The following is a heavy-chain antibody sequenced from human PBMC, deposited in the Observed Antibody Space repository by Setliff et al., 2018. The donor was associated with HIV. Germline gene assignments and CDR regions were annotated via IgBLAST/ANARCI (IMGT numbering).Heavy chain of an antibody. CDR2: IIPIFGTA. CDR1: GGPFTSA. V-gene: IGHV1-69*01. J-gene: IGHJ6*03. Sequence: VASVQVSYKASGGPFTSAVTWVRQVPGQGLEWMGGIIPIFGTATYAQNFGGRVTITADQSTTTSYLQLNSRRFEDKAIYYCASDSPSARFEELEDHYYYFMDVWGKGTTVTVSS. D-gene: IGHD3-10*01. CDR3: ASDSPSARFEELEDHYYYFMDV.